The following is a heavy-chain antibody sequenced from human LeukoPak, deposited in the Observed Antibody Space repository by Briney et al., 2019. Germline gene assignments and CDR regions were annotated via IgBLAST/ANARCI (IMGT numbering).Heavy chain of an antibody. D-gene: IGHD1-26*01. V-gene: IGHV4-30-2*01. Sequence: SQTLSLTCTVSGGSISSGGYYWSWIRQPPGKGLEWIGYIYHSGSTYYNPSLKSRVTISVDRSKNQFSLKLSSVTAADTAVYYCAREMYSGSYYGAHGTDYWGQGTLVTVSS. CDR1: GGSISSGGYY. CDR3: AREMYSGSYYGAHGTDY. CDR2: IYHSGST. J-gene: IGHJ4*02.